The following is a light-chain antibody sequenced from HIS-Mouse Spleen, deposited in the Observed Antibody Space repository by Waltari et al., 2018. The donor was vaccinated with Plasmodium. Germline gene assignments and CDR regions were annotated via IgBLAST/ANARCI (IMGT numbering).Light chain of an antibody. J-gene: IGKJ4*01. V-gene: IGKV4-1*01. CDR3: QQYYSTPLT. CDR1: QSVLYSSNNKNY. CDR2: WAS. Sequence: DIVMTQSPDSLVVSLGERAPINGKASQSVLYSSNNKNYLAWYQQEPGQPPKLLIYWASTRESGVPVRFSGSGSGTDFTLTISSLQAEDVAVYYCQQYYSTPLTFGGGTKVEIK.